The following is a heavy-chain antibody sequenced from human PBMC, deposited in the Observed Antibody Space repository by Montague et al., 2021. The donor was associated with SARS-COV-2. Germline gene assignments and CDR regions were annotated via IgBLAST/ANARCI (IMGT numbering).Heavy chain of an antibody. CDR1: GDSVANYGAA. V-gene: IGHV6-1*01. Sequence: CAISGDSVANYGAARKWVRQYSSKGLKSLAGTYYRSKWYNDYAVSVIGRVTINPDTSKNQFPLQLNSVPPEDTALYYCTSGREGKYNVMDVWGQGTTVTVSS. CDR2: TYYRSKWYN. J-gene: IGHJ6*02. D-gene: IGHD1-1*01. CDR3: TSGREGKYNVMDV.